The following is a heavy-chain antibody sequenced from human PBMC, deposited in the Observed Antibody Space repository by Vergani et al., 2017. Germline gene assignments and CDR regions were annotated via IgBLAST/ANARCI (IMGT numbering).Heavy chain of an antibody. D-gene: IGHD3-16*01. CDR2: ISYDGSNK. Sequence: QVQLVESGGGVVQPGRSLRLSCAASGFTFSSYGMHWVRKAPGKGLEWVAVISYDGSNKYYADSVKGRFTISRDNSKNTLYLQMNSLRAEDTSVYYGAKVGHLSDGGAYCFGMDVWGQGTTVTVSS. V-gene: IGHV3-30*18. J-gene: IGHJ6*02. CDR3: AKVGHLSDGGAYCFGMDV. CDR1: GFTFSSYG.